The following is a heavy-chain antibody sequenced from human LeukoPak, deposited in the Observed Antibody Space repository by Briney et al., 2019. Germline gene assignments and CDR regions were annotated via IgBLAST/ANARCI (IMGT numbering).Heavy chain of an antibody. J-gene: IGHJ6*02. Sequence: GGSLRLSCAASGFTFSSYTMHWVRQAPGKGLEYVAAIISHGGSTYYANSVRGRFTISRDNSKNTLFLQMGSLRAEDMAVYYCARVMMGATKSNYYYYVMDVWGQGTTVTVSS. D-gene: IGHD1-26*01. CDR1: GFTFSSYT. CDR3: ARVMMGATKSNYYYYVMDV. CDR2: IISHGGST. V-gene: IGHV3-64*01.